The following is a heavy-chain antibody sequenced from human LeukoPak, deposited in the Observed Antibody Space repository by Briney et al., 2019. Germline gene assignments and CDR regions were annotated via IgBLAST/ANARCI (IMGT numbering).Heavy chain of an antibody. J-gene: IGHJ3*02. CDR2: ISGSGGST. CDR1: GFTFSSDA. V-gene: IGHV3-23*01. D-gene: IGHD3-10*01. Sequence: PGGSLRLSCAASGFTFSSDAMGWVRQAPGKRLEWVSAISGSGGSTYYADSVKGRFTISRDNSKNTLYLQMNSLRAEDTAVYYCAKDVSYSSAAFDIWGQGTMVTVSS. CDR3: AKDVSYSSAAFDI.